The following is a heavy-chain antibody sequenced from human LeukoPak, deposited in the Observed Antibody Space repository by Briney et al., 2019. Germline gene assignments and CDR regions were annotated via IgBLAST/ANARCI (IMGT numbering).Heavy chain of an antibody. CDR2: IKQDGSEK. D-gene: IGHD3-10*01. J-gene: IGHJ4*02. CDR3: ARGGAAGARKRGLDY. V-gene: IGHV3-7*01. CDR1: GFTFSSYW. Sequence: GGSLRLSCAASGFTFSSYWMSWVRQAPGKGLEWVANIKQDGSEKFYVDSVKGRFTISRDNAKNSLYLQMNSLRAEDTAVYYCARGGAAGARKRGLDYWGQGTLVTVSS.